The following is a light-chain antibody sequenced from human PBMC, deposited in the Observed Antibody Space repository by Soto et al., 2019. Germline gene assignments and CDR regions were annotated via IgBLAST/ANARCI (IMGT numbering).Light chain of an antibody. CDR1: LSVSSNY. J-gene: IGKJ2*01. V-gene: IGKV3-20*01. Sequence: EIVLTQSPGTLSLSPGERVTLSCRASLSVSSNYVAWYQQKLGQVPRLLIYGASRRATDIPDRFSGSGSGTDFPLTISRLEPEDFAVYYCQQYGTSPYTFGPGTKLEIK. CDR3: QQYGTSPYT. CDR2: GAS.